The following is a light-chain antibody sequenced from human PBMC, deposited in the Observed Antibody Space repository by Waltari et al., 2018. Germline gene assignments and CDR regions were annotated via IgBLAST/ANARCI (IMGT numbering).Light chain of an antibody. CDR1: DLPQRS. V-gene: IGLV3-25*03. CDR3: QSTNSTGPYVI. Sequence: SYELTQAPPVAVSLGQTARITCSGDDLPQRSAQWYQQRPGQAPVLVIYNDTERPSGIPERFSGSSSGTTVTLTISGVQAEDEADYYCQSTNSTGPYVIFGGGTKVTVL. CDR2: NDT. J-gene: IGLJ2*01.